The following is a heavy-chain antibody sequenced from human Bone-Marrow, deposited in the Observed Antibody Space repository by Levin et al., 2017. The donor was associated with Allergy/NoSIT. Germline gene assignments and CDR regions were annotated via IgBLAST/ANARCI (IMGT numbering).Heavy chain of an antibody. CDR2: ITKSGSSV. CDR3: AREASGAYSTFDM. J-gene: IGHJ3*02. Sequence: GESLKISCAASGFTSSDFFMSWIRQAPGKGLEWVSYITKSGSSVNYADSVKGRFTISRDNAKNSLYLQMNSLTAEDTALYYCAREASGAYSTFDMWGQGTMVTVSS. V-gene: IGHV3-11*01. CDR1: GFTSSDFF. D-gene: IGHD1-26*01.